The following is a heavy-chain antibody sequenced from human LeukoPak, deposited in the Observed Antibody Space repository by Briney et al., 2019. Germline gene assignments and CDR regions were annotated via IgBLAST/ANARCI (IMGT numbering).Heavy chain of an antibody. CDR3: ARGSPYYYDSGPFDP. V-gene: IGHV3-7*01. D-gene: IGHD3-22*01. CDR2: IKQDGSEK. J-gene: IGHJ5*02. Sequence: GGSLRLSCAASGFTFSSYWMSWVRQAPGKGLEWVANIKQDGSEKYYVDSVKGRFTISRDNAKNSLYLQMNSLRAEDTAVYYCARGSPYYYDSGPFDPWGQGTLVTVSS. CDR1: GFTFSSYW.